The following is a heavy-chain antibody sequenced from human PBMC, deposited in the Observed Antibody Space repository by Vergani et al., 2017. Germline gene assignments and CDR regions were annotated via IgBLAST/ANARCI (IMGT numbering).Heavy chain of an antibody. J-gene: IGHJ6*02. CDR2: IIPIFGTA. V-gene: IGHV1-69*01. Sequence: QVQLVQSGAEVKKPGSSVKVSCKASGGTFSSYAISWVRQAPGQGLEWMGGIIPIFGTANYAQKFQGRVTITADESTSTAYMELSSLRSEDTAVYYCAREGATIATKNYYGMDVWGQGTTVTVSS. D-gene: IGHD5-12*01. CDR3: AREGATIATKNYYGMDV. CDR1: GGTFSSYA.